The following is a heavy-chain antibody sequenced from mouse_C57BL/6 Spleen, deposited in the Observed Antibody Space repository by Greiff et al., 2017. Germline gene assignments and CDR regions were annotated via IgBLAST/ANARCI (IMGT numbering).Heavy chain of an antibody. V-gene: IGHV3-6*01. CDR2: ISYDGSN. Sequence: EVQLVESGPGLVKPSQSLSLTCSVTGYSITSGYYWNWIRQFPGNKLEWMGYISYDGSNNYNPSLKNRISITRDTSKNQFFLKLNSVTTEDPATYYCARGDYSNSGFAYWGQGTLVTVSA. J-gene: IGHJ3*01. CDR3: ARGDYSNSGFAY. D-gene: IGHD2-5*01. CDR1: GYSITSGYY.